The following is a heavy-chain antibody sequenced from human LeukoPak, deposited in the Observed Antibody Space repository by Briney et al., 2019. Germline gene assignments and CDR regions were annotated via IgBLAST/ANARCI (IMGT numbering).Heavy chain of an antibody. Sequence: PSETLSLTCSVSGDSISDDYWTWIRQPPGKGLEWIGYIYYSGSTNYNPSLKSRVTISLDTSKNQFSLKLSSVTAADTAVYYCARVPGVPAAKKQFDYWGQGTLVTVSS. CDR3: ARVPGVPAAKKQFDY. CDR1: GDSISDDY. V-gene: IGHV4-59*01. D-gene: IGHD2-2*01. J-gene: IGHJ4*02. CDR2: IYYSGST.